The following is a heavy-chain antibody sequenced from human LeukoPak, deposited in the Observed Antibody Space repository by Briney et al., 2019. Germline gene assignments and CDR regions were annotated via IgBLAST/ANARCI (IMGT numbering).Heavy chain of an antibody. V-gene: IGHV3-21*01. CDR1: GFIFSSYT. J-gene: IGHJ4*02. D-gene: IGHD2-15*01. CDR2: ISSSSTYI. Sequence: GGSLRLSCAASGFIFSSYTMNWVRQAPGKGLEWVSSISSSSTYIYYADSVKGRFTISRDNAKNSLYLQMNSLRAEDTAVYYCARDCSGGSCYSLDYWGQGTLVTVSS. CDR3: ARDCSGGSCYSLDY.